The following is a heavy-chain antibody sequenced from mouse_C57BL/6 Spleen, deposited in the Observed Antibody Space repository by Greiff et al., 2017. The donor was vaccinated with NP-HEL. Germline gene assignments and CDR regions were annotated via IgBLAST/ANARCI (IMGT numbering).Heavy chain of an antibody. Sequence: EVQGVESGGGLVQPKGSLKLSCAASGFTFNTYAMHWVRQAPGTGLEWVARIRSKSSNYATYYADSVNDRFTISRDDSQSMLYLQMNNLKTEDTAMYYCVRDRAPDSNDSYYFDYWGQGTTLTVSS. J-gene: IGHJ2*01. D-gene: IGHD2-12*01. CDR3: VRDRAPDSNDSYYFDY. V-gene: IGHV10-3*01. CDR2: IRSKSSNYAT. CDR1: GFTFNTYA.